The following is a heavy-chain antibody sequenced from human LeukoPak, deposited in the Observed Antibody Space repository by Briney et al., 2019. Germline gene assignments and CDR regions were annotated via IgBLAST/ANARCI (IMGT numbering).Heavy chain of an antibody. Sequence: PSETLSLTCTVSGGSISSYYWSWIRQPPGKGLEWIGYIYYSGSTNYNPSLKSRVTISVDTSKNQFSLKLSSVTAADTAVYCCARTNWNYFNGMDVWGQGTTVTVSS. D-gene: IGHD1-1*01. J-gene: IGHJ6*02. CDR2: IYYSGST. CDR3: ARTNWNYFNGMDV. CDR1: GGSISSYY. V-gene: IGHV4-59*01.